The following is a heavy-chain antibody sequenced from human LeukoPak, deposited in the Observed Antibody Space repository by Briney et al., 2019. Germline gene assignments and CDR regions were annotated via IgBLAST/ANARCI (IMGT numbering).Heavy chain of an antibody. CDR2: ISYDGSNK. CDR1: GFIFSSYA. V-gene: IGHV3-30*04. CDR3: ARGVRGSSWLSFDY. D-gene: IGHD6-13*01. Sequence: GRSLRLSCAASGFIFSSYAMHWVRRAPGKGLEWVALISYDGSNKYYADSVKGRFTISRDNSKNTLYLQMNSLRAEATAVYYCARGVRGSSWLSFDYWGRGTLVIVSS. J-gene: IGHJ4*02.